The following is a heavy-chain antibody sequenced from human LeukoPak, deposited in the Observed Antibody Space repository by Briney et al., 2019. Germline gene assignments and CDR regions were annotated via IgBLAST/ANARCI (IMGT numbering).Heavy chain of an antibody. CDR3: ARAYYESSAYRHAVYFDY. J-gene: IGHJ4*02. Sequence: GASVKVSCKASGYTFTSSYMHWVRQAPGQGLEWMGIIKPSDDGTRYAQKFQGRVTMTKDTSTNTVYMHLSSLSSDDTAVYYCARAYYESSAYRHAVYFDYWGQGTLVTVSS. V-gene: IGHV1-46*01. CDR1: GYTFTSSY. CDR2: IKPSDDGT. D-gene: IGHD3-22*01.